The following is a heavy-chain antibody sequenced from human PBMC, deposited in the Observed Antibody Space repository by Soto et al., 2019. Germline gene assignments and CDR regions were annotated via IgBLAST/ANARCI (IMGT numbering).Heavy chain of an antibody. V-gene: IGHV3-20*01. D-gene: IGHD3-16*02. J-gene: IGHJ4*02. CDR2: INWSGSTT. CDR3: ARGIRGSYRFDS. CDR1: GFTFDDYG. Sequence: VQLVESGGGVSRPGGSLRLSCAASGFTFDDYGMNWVRQAPGKGLEWVAGINWSGSTTGYADSVKGRFIVSRDNAKNSLYLQMDSLRAEDTALYHCARGIRGSYRFDSWGQGTLVTVS.